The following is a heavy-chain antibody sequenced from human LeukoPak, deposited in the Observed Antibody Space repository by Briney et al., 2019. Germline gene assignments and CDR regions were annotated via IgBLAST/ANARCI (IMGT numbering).Heavy chain of an antibody. CDR3: ASKQCGGDCYGALY. V-gene: IGHV3-21*01. CDR2: ISSSSSYI. D-gene: IGHD2-21*02. J-gene: IGHJ4*02. Sequence: GGSLRLSCAASGFTFSSYSMNWVRQAPGKGLEWVSSISSSSSYIYYADSVKGRFTISRDNAKSSLYLQMNSLRAEDTAVYYCASKQCGGDCYGALYWGQGTLVTVSS. CDR1: GFTFSSYS.